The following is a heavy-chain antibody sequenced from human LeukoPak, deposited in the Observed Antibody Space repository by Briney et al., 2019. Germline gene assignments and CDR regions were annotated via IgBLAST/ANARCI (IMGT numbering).Heavy chain of an antibody. J-gene: IGHJ4*02. CDR2: IYYSGST. V-gene: IGHV4-59*01. CDR3: ARWYSSGLHDY. CDR1: GGSISSYY. Sequence: SETLSLTCTVSGGSISSYYWSWIRQPPGKGLEWIGYIYYSGSTNYNPSLKSRVTISVDTSKNQFSLKLSSVTAADTAVYYCARWYSSGLHDYWGQGTLVTVSS. D-gene: IGHD6-19*01.